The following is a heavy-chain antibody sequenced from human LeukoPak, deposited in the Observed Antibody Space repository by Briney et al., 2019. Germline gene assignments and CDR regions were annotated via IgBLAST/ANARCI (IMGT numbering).Heavy chain of an antibody. CDR1: GFTFSDYY. V-gene: IGHV3-11*01. CDR3: ARRAASGRYFDY. Sequence: GGSLRLSCAASGFTFSDYYMTWIRQAPGKGLEWVSYISSGTTTYYADSVKGRFTISRDNAGNLLYLQMSSLRAEDTAVYYCARRAASGRYFDYWGQGTPVTASS. D-gene: IGHD6-13*01. CDR2: ISSGTTT. J-gene: IGHJ4*02.